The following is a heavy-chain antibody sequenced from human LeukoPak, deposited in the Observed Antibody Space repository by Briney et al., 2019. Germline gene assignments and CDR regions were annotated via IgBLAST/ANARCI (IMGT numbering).Heavy chain of an antibody. CDR2: ISSSGSTI. CDR3: ARDHGLLWFGDNDAFDI. Sequence: GGSLRLSCAASGFTFSDYYMNWVRQAPGKGLEWVSYISSSGSTIYYADSVKGRFTISRDNAKNSLYLQMNSLRAEDTAVYYCARDHGLLWFGDNDAFDIWGQGTMVTVSS. J-gene: IGHJ3*02. V-gene: IGHV3-11*04. D-gene: IGHD3-10*01. CDR1: GFTFSDYY.